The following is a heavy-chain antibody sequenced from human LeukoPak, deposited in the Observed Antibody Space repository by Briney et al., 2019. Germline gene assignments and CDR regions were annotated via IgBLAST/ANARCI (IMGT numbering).Heavy chain of an antibody. CDR3: ARSLIVVVVAATHSDY. CDR1: GYTFTGYY. J-gene: IGHJ4*02. CDR2: INPNSGGT. Sequence: GASVKVSRKASGYTFTGYYMHWVRQAPGQGLEWMGWINPNSGGTNYAQKFQGRVTMTRDTSISTAYMELSRLRSDDTAVYYCARSLIVVVVAATHSDYWGQGTLVTVSS. D-gene: IGHD2-15*01. V-gene: IGHV1-2*02.